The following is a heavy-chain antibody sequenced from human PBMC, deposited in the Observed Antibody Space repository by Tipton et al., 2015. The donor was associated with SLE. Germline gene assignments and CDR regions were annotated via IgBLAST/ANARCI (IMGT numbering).Heavy chain of an antibody. CDR3: ARGLMGNFWSGYGHWYFDL. D-gene: IGHD3-3*01. Sequence: TLSLTCTVSGGSVSSGSYYWSWIRQTPGKGLEWIGNIYDSGSTYYNPSLKSRVTISVDTSKNQFSLKLSSVTAADTAVYYCARGLMGNFWSGYGHWYFDLWGRGTLVTVSS. CDR1: GGSVSSGSYY. V-gene: IGHV4-30-4*08. CDR2: IYDSGST. J-gene: IGHJ2*01.